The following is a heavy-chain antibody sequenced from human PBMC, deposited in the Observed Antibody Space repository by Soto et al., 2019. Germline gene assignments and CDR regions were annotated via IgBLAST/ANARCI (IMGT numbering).Heavy chain of an antibody. CDR3: ATWHEREHAYDV. D-gene: IGHD1-1*01. CDR1: GLTISGKKY. Sequence: DVQLVESEGGLMQPGESLRLSCAAFGLTISGKKYVAWVRQAPGKGLEWVSGLYDVDGSFYADSVRGRFTTSSDSSKTTVYLQMNDLRPDDTAVYYCATWHEREHAYDVWGQGTTVSVSS. CDR2: LYDVDGS. J-gene: IGHJ3*01. V-gene: IGHV3-53*01.